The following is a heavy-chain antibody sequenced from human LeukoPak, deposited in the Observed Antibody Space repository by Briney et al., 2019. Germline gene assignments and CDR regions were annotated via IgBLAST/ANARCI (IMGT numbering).Heavy chain of an antibody. Sequence: PGGSLRLSCAASGFTFSSYAMSWVRQAPGKGLEWVSAISGSGGSTYYADSVKGRFTISRDNSKNTLYMQMNSLRAEDTAVYYCAKSWHSSSWTPFQHWGQGTLVTVSS. CDR2: ISGSGGST. CDR3: AKSWHSSSWTPFQH. D-gene: IGHD6-13*01. V-gene: IGHV3-23*01. J-gene: IGHJ1*01. CDR1: GFTFSSYA.